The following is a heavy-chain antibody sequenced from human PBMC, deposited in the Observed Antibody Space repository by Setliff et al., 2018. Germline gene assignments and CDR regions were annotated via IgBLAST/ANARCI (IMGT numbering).Heavy chain of an antibody. CDR1: GFTFSTYT. CDR2: ISSNSYYI. J-gene: IGHJ4*02. CDR3: VRDGGILTGTTGDY. V-gene: IGHV3-21*01. D-gene: IGHD1-7*01. Sequence: PGGSLSLSCAVSGFTFSTYTMNWVRQAPGKGLEWVSSISSNSYYIYYADSVKGRFTISRDNAKNSLSLQWNNLIAEATAVYYCVRDGGILTGTTGDYCGQGILVTVSS.